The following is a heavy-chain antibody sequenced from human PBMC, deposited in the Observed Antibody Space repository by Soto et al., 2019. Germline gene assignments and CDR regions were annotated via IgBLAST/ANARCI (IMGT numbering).Heavy chain of an antibody. CDR3: ARPSPRWLHNYYYYGMDV. D-gene: IGHD5-12*01. Sequence: QVQLVQSGAEVKKPGSSVKVSCKASGGTFSSYAISWVRQAPGQGLEWMGGIIPIFGTANYAQKIQGRVTITADKSTSTAYMELSSLRSEDTAVYYCARPSPRWLHNYYYYGMDVWGQGTTVTVSS. CDR2: IIPIFGTA. V-gene: IGHV1-69*06. CDR1: GGTFSSYA. J-gene: IGHJ6*02.